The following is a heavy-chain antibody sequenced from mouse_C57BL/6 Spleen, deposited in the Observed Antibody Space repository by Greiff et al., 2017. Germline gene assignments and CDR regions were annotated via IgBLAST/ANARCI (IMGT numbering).Heavy chain of an antibody. CDR2: INPSSGYP. J-gene: IGHJ1*03. CDR1: GYTFTSYW. CDR3: ARGDYGSSPACFDV. D-gene: IGHD1-1*01. V-gene: IGHV1-7*01. Sequence: VQLVESGAELAKPGASVKLSCKASGYTFTSYWMHWVKQRPGRGLEWIGYINPSSGYPKYNQKLKDKATLTADKSSSTAYMQLSSLTDEGSAVYYCARGDYGSSPACFDVWGTGTMVTVSS.